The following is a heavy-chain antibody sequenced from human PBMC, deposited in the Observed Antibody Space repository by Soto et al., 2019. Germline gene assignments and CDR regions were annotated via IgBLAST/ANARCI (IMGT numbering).Heavy chain of an antibody. CDR3: AVGLFSNSNLHYYYYGMDV. D-gene: IGHD4-4*01. V-gene: IGHV1-18*01. Sequence: ASVKVSCKASGYTFTSYGISWVRQAPGQGLEWMGWISAYNGNTNYAQKLQGRVTMTTDTSTSTAYMELRSLRSDDTAVYYCAVGLFSNSNLHYYYYGMDVWAQGTTVPVSS. J-gene: IGHJ6*02. CDR1: GYTFTSYG. CDR2: ISAYNGNT.